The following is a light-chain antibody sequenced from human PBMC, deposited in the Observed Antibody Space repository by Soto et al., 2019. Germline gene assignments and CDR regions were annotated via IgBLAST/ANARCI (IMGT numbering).Light chain of an antibody. V-gene: IGLV1-40*01. CDR1: SSNIGAGYD. CDR2: GNS. CDR3: QSYASSLSGYVV. Sequence: QSVLTQPPSVSGAPGQRVTISCTGSSSNIGAGYDVHWYQQLPRTAPKLLIYGNSNRPSRVPDRFSGSKSGTSASLAITGLQAEDEADYYCQSYASSLSGYVVFGGGTKLTVL. J-gene: IGLJ2*01.